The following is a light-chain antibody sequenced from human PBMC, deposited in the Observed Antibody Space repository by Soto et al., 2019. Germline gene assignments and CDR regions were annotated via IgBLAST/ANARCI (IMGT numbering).Light chain of an antibody. CDR1: SSDVGSYNL. Sequence: QSVLTQPASVSGSPGQSITISCTGTSSDVGSYNLVSWYQLHPDKAPKLMIYEVSKRPSGVSNRFSGSKSGNSASLTSSGLEDEDEADYYCCSYAGSLGVFGGGTKVTVL. CDR2: EVS. CDR3: CSYAGSLGV. J-gene: IGLJ3*02. V-gene: IGLV2-23*02.